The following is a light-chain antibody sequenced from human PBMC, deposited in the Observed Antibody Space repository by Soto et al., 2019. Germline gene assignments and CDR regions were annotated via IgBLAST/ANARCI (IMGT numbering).Light chain of an antibody. Sequence: QSALTQPRSVSGSPGQSITISCTGSSGDVGSYNYVSWYQQHPGQAPKFMIYDVNKRPSGVSHRFSGSKSGNTASLTISGLQADDEADYYCLSYAGSSTLSLYVFGTGTKVTV. CDR1: SGDVGSYNY. CDR2: DVN. V-gene: IGLV2-11*01. J-gene: IGLJ1*01. CDR3: LSYAGSSTLSLYV.